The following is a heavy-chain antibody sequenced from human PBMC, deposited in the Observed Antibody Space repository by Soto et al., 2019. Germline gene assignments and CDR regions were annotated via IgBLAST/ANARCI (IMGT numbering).Heavy chain of an antibody. V-gene: IGHV1-69*06. CDR3: ARAPIYSNQFILNWFDP. CDR2: IIPIFGTA. CDR1: GGTFSSYA. D-gene: IGHD4-4*01. J-gene: IGHJ5*02. Sequence: QVQLVQSGAEVKKPGSSVKVSCKASGGTFSSYAISWVRQAPGQGLEWMGGIIPIFGTANYAQKFQGRVTITADKSTSTAYMELSSLRSEDMAVYYCARAPIYSNQFILNWFDPWGQGTLVTVSS.